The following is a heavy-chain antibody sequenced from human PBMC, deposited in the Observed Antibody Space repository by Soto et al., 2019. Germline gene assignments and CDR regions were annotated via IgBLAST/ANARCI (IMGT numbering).Heavy chain of an antibody. CDR3: ARRGERFDY. J-gene: IGHJ4*02. V-gene: IGHV4-59*08. CDR1: GGSISGYY. CDR2: IFYGGST. D-gene: IGHD6-25*01. Sequence: PSETLSLTCTVSGGSISGYYWSWIRQPPGKGLEWIGYIFYGGSTNYNPSLKSRVTISVDTSKTQFSLKLSSVTAADTAVYYCARRGERFDYWGQGILVTVSS.